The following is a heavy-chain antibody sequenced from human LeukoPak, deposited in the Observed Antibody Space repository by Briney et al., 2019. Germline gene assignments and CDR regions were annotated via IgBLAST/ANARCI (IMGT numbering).Heavy chain of an antibody. V-gene: IGHV3-53*01. CDR1: GFTFRSYA. Sequence: GGSLRLSCAASGFTFRSYAMIWVRQAPGKGLEWVSVIYSGGNTYYADSVKGRFTISRDNSKNTVYLQMNSLRAEDTAVYYCARGETSSYDYWGQGTLVTVSS. J-gene: IGHJ4*02. D-gene: IGHD2-2*01. CDR3: ARGETSSYDY. CDR2: IYSGGNT.